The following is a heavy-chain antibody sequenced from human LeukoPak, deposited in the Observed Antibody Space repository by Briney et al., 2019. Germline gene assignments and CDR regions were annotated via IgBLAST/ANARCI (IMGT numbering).Heavy chain of an antibody. V-gene: IGHV3-33*01. Sequence: GGSLRLSCAASGFTFSSYGMHWVRQAPGKGAEWVAVIWYDGSNKYYADSVKGRFTISRDNSKNTLYMQMNSLRAEDTAVYYCARNADTAMGPFDYWGQGTLVTVSS. CDR2: IWYDGSNK. D-gene: IGHD5-18*01. CDR1: GFTFSSYG. CDR3: ARNADTAMGPFDY. J-gene: IGHJ4*02.